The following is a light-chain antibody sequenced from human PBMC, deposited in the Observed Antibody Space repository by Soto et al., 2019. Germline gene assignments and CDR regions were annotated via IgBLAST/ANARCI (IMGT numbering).Light chain of an antibody. V-gene: IGKV3-15*01. CDR2: GAS. CDR3: PQYNDWPRT. Sequence: EIAMTQSPVTLSVSPGERATLSCRASQSVSTRLAWYQQKPGQAPRLLIYGASTRVTGTPDRFSGSGSGTELTLTISSLQSEDFAVYYCPQYNDWPRTFGQGTKVDI. CDR1: QSVSTR. J-gene: IGKJ1*01.